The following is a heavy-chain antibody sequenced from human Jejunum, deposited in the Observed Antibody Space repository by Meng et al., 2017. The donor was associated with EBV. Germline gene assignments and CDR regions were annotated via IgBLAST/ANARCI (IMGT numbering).Heavy chain of an antibody. CDR1: GFGFSATW. CDR3: TAESSALTTNHYVWFGF. Sequence: EVQVVESGGGFVNPGGSLRLSVAASGFGFSATWMSWVRQAPGKGLEWVGRIKSGGGTTDYNAPVKGRFTISRDDSESTVHLQMNSLKTEDTAVYYCTAESSALTTNHYVWFGFWGQGTLVTVSS. CDR2: IKSGGGTT. J-gene: IGHJ4*02. D-gene: IGHD3-16*01. V-gene: IGHV3-15*01.